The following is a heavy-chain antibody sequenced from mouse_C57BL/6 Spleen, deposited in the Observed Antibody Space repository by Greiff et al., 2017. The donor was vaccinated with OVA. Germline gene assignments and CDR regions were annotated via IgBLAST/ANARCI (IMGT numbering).Heavy chain of an antibody. J-gene: IGHJ2*01. V-gene: IGHV3-6*01. CDR2: ISYDGSN. CDR3: AREIYFDY. Sequence: VQLKESGPGLVKPSQSLSLTCSVTGYSITSGYYWNWIRQFPGNKLEWMGYISYDGSNNYNPSLKNRISITRDTSKNQFFLKLNSVTTEDTATYYCAREIYFDYWGQGTTLTVSS. CDR1: GYSITSGYY.